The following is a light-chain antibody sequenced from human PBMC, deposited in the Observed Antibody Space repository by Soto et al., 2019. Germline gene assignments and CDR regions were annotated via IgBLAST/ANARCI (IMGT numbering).Light chain of an antibody. Sequence: DIQMTQSPSTLSASVGDRVTITCRASQSISSWLAWYQQKPGKAPKLLIYKSSSLESGVPSRFSGRGSGTECPLTISSLQPYDFATYYCQQYNSYSPTFGQGTKLEI. CDR3: QQYNSYSPT. J-gene: IGKJ2*01. CDR2: KSS. V-gene: IGKV1-5*03. CDR1: QSISSW.